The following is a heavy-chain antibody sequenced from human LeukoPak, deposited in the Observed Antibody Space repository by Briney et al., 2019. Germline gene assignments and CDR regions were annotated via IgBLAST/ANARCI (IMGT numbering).Heavy chain of an antibody. Sequence: GASVKVSCKASGYTFTGYYMHWVRQAPGQGLEWMGWINPNSGGTNYAQKFQGRVTMTRDTSISTAYMELSRLRSDDTAVYYCASTSEWQWPHDAFDIWGQGTMVTVSS. V-gene: IGHV1-2*02. CDR3: ASTSEWQWPHDAFDI. D-gene: IGHD6-19*01. CDR2: INPNSGGT. J-gene: IGHJ3*02. CDR1: GYTFTGYY.